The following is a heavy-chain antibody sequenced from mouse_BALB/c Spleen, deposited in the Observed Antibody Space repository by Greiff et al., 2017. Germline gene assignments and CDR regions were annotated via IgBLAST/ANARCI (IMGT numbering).Heavy chain of an antibody. J-gene: IGHJ4*01. CDR2: INPSSGYT. CDR3: ARSRYDDAMDY. Sequence: VQLQQSAAELARPGASVKMSCKASGYTFTSYTMHWVKQRPGQGLEWIGYINPSSGYTEYNQKFKDKTTLTADKSSSTAYMQLSSLTSEDSAVYYCARSRYDDAMDYWGQGTSVTVSS. CDR1: GYTFTSYT. D-gene: IGHD2-14*01. V-gene: IGHV1-4*02.